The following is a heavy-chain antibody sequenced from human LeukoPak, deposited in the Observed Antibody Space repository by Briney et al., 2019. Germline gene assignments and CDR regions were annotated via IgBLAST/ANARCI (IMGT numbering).Heavy chain of an antibody. D-gene: IGHD2-2*01. Sequence: GGSLRLSCAASGFTFSSYGMHWVRQAPGKGLEWVAFIRYDGSNKYYADPVKGRFTISRDNSKNTLYLQMNSLRAEDTAVYYCAKDGEDIVVVPAAQKNYYYYYMDVWGKGTTVTISS. CDR1: GFTFSSYG. J-gene: IGHJ6*03. V-gene: IGHV3-30*02. CDR3: AKDGEDIVVVPAAQKNYYYYYMDV. CDR2: IRYDGSNK.